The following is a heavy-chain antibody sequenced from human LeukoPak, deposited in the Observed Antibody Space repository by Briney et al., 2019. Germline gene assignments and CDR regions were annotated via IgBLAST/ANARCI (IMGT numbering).Heavy chain of an antibody. CDR1: GGSFSGYY. CDR3: ARGGSWFDP. CDR2: INHSGST. V-gene: IGHV4-34*01. Sequence: PSETLSLTCAVYGGSFSGYYWSWIRQPPGKVLEWIGEINHSGSTNYNPSLKIRVTISEDTSKNQFSLKLSSVTAAETAVYYCARGGSWFDPWGQGTLVTVSS. J-gene: IGHJ5*02.